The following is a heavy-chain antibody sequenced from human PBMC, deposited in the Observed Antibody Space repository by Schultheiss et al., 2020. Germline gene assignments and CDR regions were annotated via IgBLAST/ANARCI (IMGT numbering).Heavy chain of an antibody. CDR3: ARGMATALDY. CDR1: GFTVSSNY. CDR2: ISGSGGST. Sequence: GGSLRLSCAASGFTVSSNYMSWVRQAPGKGLEWVSVISGSGGSTYYADSVKGRFTISRDNSKNTLYLQMGSLRAEDMAVYYCARGMATALDYWGQGTLVTVAS. J-gene: IGHJ4*02. D-gene: IGHD5-24*01. V-gene: IGHV3-53*05.